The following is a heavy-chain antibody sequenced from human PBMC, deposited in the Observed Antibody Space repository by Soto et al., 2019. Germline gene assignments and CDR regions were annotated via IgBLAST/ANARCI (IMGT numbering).Heavy chain of an antibody. D-gene: IGHD3-9*01. Sequence: TLSPTCAVYGGSFSGYYWSWIRQPPGKGLEWIGEINHSGSTNYNPSLKSRVTISVDTSKNQFSLKLSSVTAADTAVYYCARGLGVRYFDWLYYYYGMDVWGQGTTVTVSS. J-gene: IGHJ6*02. CDR2: INHSGST. CDR3: ARGLGVRYFDWLYYYYGMDV. CDR1: GGSFSGYY. V-gene: IGHV4-34*01.